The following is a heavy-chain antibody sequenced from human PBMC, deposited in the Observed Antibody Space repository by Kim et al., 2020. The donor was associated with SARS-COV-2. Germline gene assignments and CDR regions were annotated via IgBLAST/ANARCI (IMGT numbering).Heavy chain of an antibody. J-gene: IGHJ4*02. D-gene: IGHD4-17*01. CDR3: AKGARVTTGTEFDS. CDR1: GFIFSDYW. V-gene: IGHV3-74*03. Sequence: GGSLRLSCAASGFIFSDYWMHWVRQAPGKGLVWVSRLNGDGSSTTYADSVKGRFTISRDNAKNTLYLQMNSLSVEDTAVYYCAKGARVTTGTEFDSWGQGTLVTVSS. CDR2: LNGDGSST.